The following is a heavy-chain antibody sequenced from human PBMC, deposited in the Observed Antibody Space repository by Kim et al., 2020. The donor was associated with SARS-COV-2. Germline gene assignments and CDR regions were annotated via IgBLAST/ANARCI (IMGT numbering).Heavy chain of an antibody. D-gene: IGHD3-10*01. V-gene: IGHV3-30*02. CDR3: EKSGRITMVRGVPFIDY. J-gene: IGHJ4*02. Sequence: KGRVTISRDNSKSTLYLPMNSLRAEDTAVYYCEKSGRITMVRGVPFIDYWGQGTLVTVSS.